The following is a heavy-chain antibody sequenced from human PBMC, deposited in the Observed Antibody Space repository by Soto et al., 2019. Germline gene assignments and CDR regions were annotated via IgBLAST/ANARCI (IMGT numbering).Heavy chain of an antibody. CDR3: AKSPYGSGGGYYFDY. D-gene: IGHD3-10*01. CDR2: ISGSGGST. Sequence: GGSLRLSCAASGFTFSSYAMSWVRQAPGKGLEWVSAISGSGGSTYYADSVKGRFTISRDNSKNTLYLQMNSLRAEDTAVYYCAKSPYGSGGGYYFDYWGQGTLVTVSS. CDR1: GFTFSSYA. V-gene: IGHV3-23*01. J-gene: IGHJ4*02.